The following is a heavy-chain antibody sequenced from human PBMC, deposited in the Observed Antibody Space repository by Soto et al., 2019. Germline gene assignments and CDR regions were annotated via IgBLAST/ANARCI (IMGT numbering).Heavy chain of an antibody. Sequence: GGSLRLSCAASGFTFTSYSMNWVRQAPGQGLEWVSYITSKSTTIKYADSVKGRFTVSRDYAKNSLYLQLNSLRDEDTAVYYCAREMGACSDSSCYPGPYDSWGQGTLVTVSS. CDR2: ITSKSTTI. CDR1: GFTFTSYS. D-gene: IGHD3-16*01. J-gene: IGHJ5*02. V-gene: IGHV3-48*02. CDR3: AREMGACSDSSCYPGPYDS.